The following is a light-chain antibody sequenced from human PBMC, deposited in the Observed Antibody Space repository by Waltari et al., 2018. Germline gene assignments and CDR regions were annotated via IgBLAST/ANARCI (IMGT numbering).Light chain of an antibody. CDR2: YAN. Sequence: IQMSQSPSSLSASVGDRVTITCRASQGISSYLNWYQQKPGKAPKLLIYYANSLASGVPSRFIGSGSGTEFTLTISSLQPEDFATYYGQQGNSYPFTFGPGTKLDIK. CDR1: QGISSY. J-gene: IGKJ3*01. V-gene: IGKV1-13*02. CDR3: QQGNSYPFT.